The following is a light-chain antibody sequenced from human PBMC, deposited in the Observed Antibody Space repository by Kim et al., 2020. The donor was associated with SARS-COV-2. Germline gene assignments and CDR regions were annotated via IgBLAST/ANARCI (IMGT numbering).Light chain of an antibody. CDR3: NSRNSNDYVV. J-gene: IGLJ2*01. V-gene: IGLV3-19*01. CDR1: SIRSYY. CDR2: GNN. Sequence: VALGQAVMITCQGDSIRSYYATCYQKKPGQAPKVVIYGNNNRPSGVPDRFSGSSSGNTAYLTITGTQAGDEADYYCNSRNSNDYVVFGGGTQLTVL.